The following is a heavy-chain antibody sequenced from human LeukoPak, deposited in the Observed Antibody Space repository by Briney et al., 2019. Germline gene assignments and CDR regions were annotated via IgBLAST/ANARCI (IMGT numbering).Heavy chain of an antibody. J-gene: IGHJ4*02. D-gene: IGHD3-16*01. CDR3: AAIPSYDYVWGSYSFYFDY. V-gene: IGHV4-59*01. CDR1: GGSISSYY. CDR2: IYYSGST. Sequence: SETLSLTCTVSGGSISSYYWSWIRQPPGKGLGWIGYIYYSGSTNYNPSLKSRVTISVDTSKNQFSPKLSSVTAADTAVYYCAAIPSYDYVWGSYSFYFDYWGQGTLVTVSS.